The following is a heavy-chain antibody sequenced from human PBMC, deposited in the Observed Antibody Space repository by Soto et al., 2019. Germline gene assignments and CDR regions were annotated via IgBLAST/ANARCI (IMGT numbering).Heavy chain of an antibody. J-gene: IGHJ4*02. V-gene: IGHV3-7*05. CDR2: IKQDGSEK. Sequence: GGSLRLSCAASGFTFRNYAMNWVRQAPGKGLEWVANIKQDGSEKYYVDSVKGRFTISRDNAKNSLYLQMNSLRAEDTAVYYCARDAWNFDYWGQGTLVTVSS. CDR1: GFTFRNYA. CDR3: ARDAWNFDY.